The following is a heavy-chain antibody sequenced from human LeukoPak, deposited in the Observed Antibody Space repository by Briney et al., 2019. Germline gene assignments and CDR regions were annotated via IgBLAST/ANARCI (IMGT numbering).Heavy chain of an antibody. D-gene: IGHD7-27*01. CDR2: INPNSGGT. CDR3: ARTILGMGDY. Sequence: ASVKVSCKASGYTFTGYYMHWVRQAPGQGLEWMGWINPNSGGTNYAQKFQGRVIMTRNTSISTAYMELSSLRSEDTAAYYCARTILGMGDYWGQGTLVTVSS. J-gene: IGHJ4*02. V-gene: IGHV1-2*02. CDR1: GYTFTGYY.